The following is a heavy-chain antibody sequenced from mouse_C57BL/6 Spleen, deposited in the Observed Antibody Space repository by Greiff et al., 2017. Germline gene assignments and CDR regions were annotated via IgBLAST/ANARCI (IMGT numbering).Heavy chain of an antibody. CDR3: ARQGGYHRGYYFDY. CDR1: GFTFSDYY. D-gene: IGHD2-2*01. CDR2: ISNGGGST. Sequence: VQLKESGGGLVQPGGSLKLSCAASGFTFSDYYMYWVRQTPEKRLEWVAYISNGGGSTYYPDTVKGRFTISRDNAKNTLYLQMSRLKSEDTAMYYCARQGGYHRGYYFDYWGQGTTLTVSS. V-gene: IGHV5-12*01. J-gene: IGHJ2*01.